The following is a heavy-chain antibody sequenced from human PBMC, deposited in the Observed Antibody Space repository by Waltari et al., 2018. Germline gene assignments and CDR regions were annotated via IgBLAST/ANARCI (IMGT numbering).Heavy chain of an antibody. D-gene: IGHD3-3*01. CDR1: GFTFKNHG. Sequence: QVQLVESGGGVVQSGRSLRLSCVGSGFTFKNHGMNWVRQAPGKGRGGGDVIWYDGSNKNYVDSVKGRFTISRDNAKNTMYLEMNRLRAEDTAVYFCARGDGGSGLGASDIWGQGTMVTVSS. CDR3: ARGDGGSGLGASDI. V-gene: IGHV3-33*01. J-gene: IGHJ3*02. CDR2: IWYDGSNK.